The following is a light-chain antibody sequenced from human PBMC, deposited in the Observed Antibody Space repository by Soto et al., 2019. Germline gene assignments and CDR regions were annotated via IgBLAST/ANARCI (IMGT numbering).Light chain of an antibody. CDR2: GAS. V-gene: IGKV3-15*01. Sequence: EIVMTQSPATLSVSPGERATLSCRASQSVSSNLAWYQQKPGQAPRLLIFGASTRATGIPARFSGSGSGTKFTLTISSLEPEDFAVYYCQQYGSIPWTFGQGTKVDIK. CDR3: QQYGSIPWT. CDR1: QSVSSN. J-gene: IGKJ1*01.